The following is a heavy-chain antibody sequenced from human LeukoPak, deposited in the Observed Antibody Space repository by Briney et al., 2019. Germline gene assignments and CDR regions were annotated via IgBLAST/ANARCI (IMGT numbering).Heavy chain of an antibody. J-gene: IGHJ5*02. CDR1: GFTFSSYG. D-gene: IGHD2-2*01. Sequence: PGTSLRLSCAASGFTFSSYGMHWVRQAPGKGLEWVAVIWYDGSNKYYADSVKGRFTISRDNSKNTLYLQMNSLRAEDTAVYYCARDLGASRGNWFDPWGQGTLVTVSS. V-gene: IGHV3-33*01. CDR3: ARDLGASRGNWFDP. CDR2: IWYDGSNK.